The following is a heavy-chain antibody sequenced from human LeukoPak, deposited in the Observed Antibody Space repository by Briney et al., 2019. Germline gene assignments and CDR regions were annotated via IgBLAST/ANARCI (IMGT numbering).Heavy chain of an antibody. CDR3: AKAYSTYSFGYPDAFDM. CDR1: GFTFNRYA. V-gene: IGHV3-30*02. Sequence: GGSLRLSCAASGFTFNRYAMHWVRQAPGKGLEWVTFIRYDGSGKYYVDSVKGRFTISRDNFKRTLYLQMSSLRDEDTARYYCAKAYSTYSFGYPDAFDMWGHGTMVIVSS. J-gene: IGHJ3*02. D-gene: IGHD5-18*01. CDR2: IRYDGSGK.